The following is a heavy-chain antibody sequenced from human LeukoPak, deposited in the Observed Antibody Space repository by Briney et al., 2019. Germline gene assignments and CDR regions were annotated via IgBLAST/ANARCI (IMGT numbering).Heavy chain of an antibody. CDR2: ISGGGDSA. Sequence: GGSLRLSCAASGFPFSDYAMTWVRQTPEKGLEWVSVISGGGDSADYADSMKGRFTISRDNSKNTLYLQMYSLRAEDTALYYCAKLGCTGTICYANYWGQGTLVTVSS. V-gene: IGHV3-23*01. CDR1: GFPFSDYA. D-gene: IGHD2-2*01. J-gene: IGHJ4*02. CDR3: AKLGCTGTICYANY.